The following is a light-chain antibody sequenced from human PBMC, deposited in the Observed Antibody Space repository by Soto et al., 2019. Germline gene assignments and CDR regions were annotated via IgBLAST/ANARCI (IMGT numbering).Light chain of an antibody. CDR2: DAS. CDR1: QDISNF. Sequence: DIQMTQSPASLSASVGDRVTITCQASQDISNFLNWYRQKPGEAPNLLIYDASTLETGVPLRFSGCGYGSYFSFTISSLQPEDFATYYCQQYKSLPLTFGGGTKVEIK. V-gene: IGKV1-33*01. J-gene: IGKJ4*01. CDR3: QQYKSLPLT.